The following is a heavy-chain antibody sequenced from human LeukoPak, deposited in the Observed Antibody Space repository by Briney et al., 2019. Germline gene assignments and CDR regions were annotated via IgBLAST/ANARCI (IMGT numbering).Heavy chain of an antibody. CDR1: GGSISSYY. CDR2: IYYSGST. CDR3: ARLRDSGYDYYYFDY. D-gene: IGHD5-12*01. J-gene: IGHJ4*02. Sequence: SETLSLTCTVSGGSISSYYWSWIRQPPGKGLEWIGYIYYSGSTNYNPSLKSRVTISVDTSKNQFSLKLSSVTAADTAVYYCARLRDSGYDYYYFDYWGQGTLVTVSS. V-gene: IGHV4-59*08.